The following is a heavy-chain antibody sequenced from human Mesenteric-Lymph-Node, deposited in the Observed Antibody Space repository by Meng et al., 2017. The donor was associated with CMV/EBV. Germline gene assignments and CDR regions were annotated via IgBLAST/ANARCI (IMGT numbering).Heavy chain of an antibody. J-gene: IGHJ4*02. V-gene: IGHV1-2*02. D-gene: IGHD5-18*01. CDR3: AKWLWTLYYFDY. CDR2: INPNSGGT. CDR1: GYTFTSYA. Sequence: ASVKVSCKASGYTFTSYAISWVRQAPGQGLEWMGWINPNSGGTNYAQKFQGRVTMTRDTSISTAYMELSRLRSDDTAVYYCAKWLWTLYYFDYWGQGTLVTVSS.